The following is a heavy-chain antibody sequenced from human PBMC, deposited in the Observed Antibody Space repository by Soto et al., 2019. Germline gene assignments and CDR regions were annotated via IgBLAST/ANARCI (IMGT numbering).Heavy chain of an antibody. CDR1: GFTFSSYG. D-gene: IGHD1-26*01. V-gene: IGHV3-23*01. CDR2: ISRSGGGT. Sequence: EVQLLESGGGLVQPGGSLRLSCAASGFTFSSYGMSWVRQAPGKGLEWVSYISRSGGGTYYADSVKGRFTISRASSKNTLYLQMNSLRADDTAVYYCARGSDGSYSSWGRGTLVTVSS. CDR3: ARGSDGSYSS. J-gene: IGHJ4*02.